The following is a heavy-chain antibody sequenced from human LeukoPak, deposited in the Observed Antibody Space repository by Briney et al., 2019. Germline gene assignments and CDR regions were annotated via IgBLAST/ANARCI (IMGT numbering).Heavy chain of an antibody. CDR2: MNPNSGNT. V-gene: IGHV1-8*01. J-gene: IGHJ5*02. Sequence: ASVKVSCKASGYTFTSYDINWVRQATGQGLEWMGWMNPNSGNTGYAQKFQGRVTMTRNTSISTAYMELSSLRSEDTAVYYCARAYSSSWYGRGWFDPWGQGTLVTVSS. CDR1: GYTFTSYD. CDR3: ARAYSSSWYGRGWFDP. D-gene: IGHD6-13*01.